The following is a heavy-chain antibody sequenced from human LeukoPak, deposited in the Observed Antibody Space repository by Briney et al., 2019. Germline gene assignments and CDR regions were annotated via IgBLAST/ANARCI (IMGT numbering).Heavy chain of an antibody. J-gene: IGHJ4*02. Sequence: GASVTVSCKASGYTFTGHYMHWVRQAPGQGLEWVGWINADSGDTSSAQKFQGRVTMTRDTSISTAYMELSNLRSDDTAVYYCGRDAGDGYNPADYWGQGTLVTVSS. D-gene: IGHD5-24*01. CDR3: GRDAGDGYNPADY. CDR1: GYTFTGHY. V-gene: IGHV1-2*02. CDR2: INADSGDT.